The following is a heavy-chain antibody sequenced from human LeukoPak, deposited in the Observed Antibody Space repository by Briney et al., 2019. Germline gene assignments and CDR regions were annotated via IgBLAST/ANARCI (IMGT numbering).Heavy chain of an antibody. D-gene: IGHD5-18*01. CDR2: IYYSGST. CDR1: GGSISSSSYS. Sequence: PSETLSLTCTVSGGSISSSSYSWGWIRQPPGKGLEWIGSIYYSGSTYYNPSLKSRVTISVDTSKNQFSLKLSSVTAADTAVYYCARHEISTRGYSYGYFSYYYYYGMDVWGQGTTVTVSS. J-gene: IGHJ6*02. CDR3: ARHEISTRGYSYGYFSYYYYYGMDV. V-gene: IGHV4-39*01.